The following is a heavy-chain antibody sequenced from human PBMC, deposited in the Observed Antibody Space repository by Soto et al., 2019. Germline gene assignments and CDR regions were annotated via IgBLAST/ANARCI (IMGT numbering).Heavy chain of an antibody. J-gene: IGHJ6*02. Sequence: GESLKISCKGSGYSFTSYWISWVRQMPGKGLEWMGRIDPSDSYTNYSPSFQGHVTISADKSISTAYLQWSSLKASDTAMYYCARHLSDYYDSSGYYVSGYGMDGWGQGTTVTVAS. CDR2: IDPSDSYT. CDR3: ARHLSDYYDSSGYYVSGYGMDG. D-gene: IGHD3-22*01. CDR1: GYSFTSYW. V-gene: IGHV5-10-1*01.